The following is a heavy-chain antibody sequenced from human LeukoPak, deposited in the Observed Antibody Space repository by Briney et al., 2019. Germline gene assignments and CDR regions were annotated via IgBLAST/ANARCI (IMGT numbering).Heavy chain of an antibody. Sequence: SETLSLTCTVSGGSISSSSYFWGCIRQPPGKGLEWIGSIYYSGSTYYNPSLKSRVTISVDTSKNQFSLKLSSVTAADTAVYYCARRVVGATTWAFDIWGQGTMVTVSS. V-gene: IGHV4-39*01. D-gene: IGHD1-26*01. J-gene: IGHJ3*02. CDR2: IYYSGST. CDR1: GGSISSSSYF. CDR3: ARRVVGATTWAFDI.